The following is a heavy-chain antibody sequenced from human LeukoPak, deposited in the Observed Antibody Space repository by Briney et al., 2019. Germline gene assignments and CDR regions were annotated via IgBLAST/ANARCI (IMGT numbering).Heavy chain of an antibody. CDR1: GFTFSSYS. J-gene: IGHJ3*01. D-gene: IGHD6-19*01. CDR3: ARDTSGWYNDAFDL. V-gene: IGHV3-21*01. Sequence: GGSLRLSCAASGFTFSSYSMNWVRQAPGKGLEWVSSISSSSSYIYYADSVKGRFTISRDNGKNSLYLQMNSLRDEDTAVYYCARDTSGWYNDAFDLWGQGTRVIVSS. CDR2: ISSSSSYI.